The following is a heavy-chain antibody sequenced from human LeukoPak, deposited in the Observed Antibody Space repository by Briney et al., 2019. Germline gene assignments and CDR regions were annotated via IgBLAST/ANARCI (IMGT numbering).Heavy chain of an antibody. V-gene: IGHV2-5*02. J-gene: IGHJ6*03. CDR1: GFSLSTSGVG. CDR3: AHSLGYSSSWYSGVYYYYMDV. D-gene: IGHD6-13*01. Sequence: SGPTLVKPTQTLTLTCTFSGFSLSTSGVGVGWIRQPPGKALEWLALIYWDDDKRYSPSLKSRLTITKDTSKNQVVLTMTNMDPVDTATYYCAHSLGYSSSWYSGVYYYYMDVWGKGTTVTISS. CDR2: IYWDDDK.